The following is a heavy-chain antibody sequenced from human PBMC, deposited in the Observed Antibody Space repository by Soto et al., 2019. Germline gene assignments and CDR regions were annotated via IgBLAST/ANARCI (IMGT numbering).Heavy chain of an antibody. CDR3: ARDPIENYYYYYGMDV. CDR2: ISYDGSNK. V-gene: IGHV3-30-3*01. CDR1: GFTFSSYA. Sequence: SLRLSCAASGFTFSSYAMHWVRQAPGKGLEWVAVISYDGSNKYYADSVKGRFTISRDNSKNTLYLQMKSLRAEDTAVYYCARDPIENYYYYYGMDVWGQGTTVTVSS. J-gene: IGHJ6*02. D-gene: IGHD3-16*02.